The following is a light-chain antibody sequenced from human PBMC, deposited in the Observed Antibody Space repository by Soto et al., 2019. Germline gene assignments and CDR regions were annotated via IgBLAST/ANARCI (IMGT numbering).Light chain of an antibody. V-gene: IGKV1-5*01. J-gene: IGKJ5*01. CDR2: EAS. CDR3: QQLYTLPFT. Sequence: IQMTQSPSTLSGSVGDRVTITCRASQTISSWLAWYQQKPGKAPKLLIYEASTLQSGVPSRFSGSGSGTEFTLTISGLLPEDFAAYHCQQLYTLPFTFGQGTRLEI. CDR1: QTISSW.